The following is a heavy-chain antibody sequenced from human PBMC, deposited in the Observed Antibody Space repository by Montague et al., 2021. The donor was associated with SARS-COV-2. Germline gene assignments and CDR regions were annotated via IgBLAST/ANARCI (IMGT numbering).Heavy chain of an antibody. CDR1: GVSISSAHYC. CDR2: IFYDGTS. Sequence: SETLSLTCTVSGVSISSAHYCWGWVRQTPGKGLEWIGNIFYDGTSRSNPSLNSRVTISVDTSKSQLSLRLSSVTAADTAVYFCARHKGWNVAPYYFDYWGQGRVVTVSS. J-gene: IGHJ4*02. D-gene: IGHD1-1*01. CDR3: ARHKGWNVAPYYFDY. V-gene: IGHV4-39*01.